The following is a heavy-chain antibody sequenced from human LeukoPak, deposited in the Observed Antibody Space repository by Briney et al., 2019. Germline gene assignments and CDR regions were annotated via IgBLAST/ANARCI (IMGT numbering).Heavy chain of an antibody. V-gene: IGHV3-74*01. CDR3: ARVRGGSGSSYAADAFDI. CDR1: GFTFSSYE. CDR2: IYNDGSST. D-gene: IGHD1-26*01. J-gene: IGHJ3*02. Sequence: GGSLRLSCAASGFTFSSYEMNWVRQAPGKGLVWVSRIYNDGSSTSYADSVKGRFTISRDNAKSTLYLQMNSLRAEDTAVYYCARVRGGSGSSYAADAFDIWGQGTMVTVSS.